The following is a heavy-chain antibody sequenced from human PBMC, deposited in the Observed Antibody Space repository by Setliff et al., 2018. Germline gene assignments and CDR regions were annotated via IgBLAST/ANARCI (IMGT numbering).Heavy chain of an antibody. CDR1: GGSISSYY. CDR3: AREQWLDPPGYYYMDV. Sequence: KTSETLSLTCTVSGGSISSYYWSWIRQPAGKGLEWIGHIYIGGSANYNPSLKSRVTMSIDTSTNQFSLKLNSVTAADMAVYYCAREQWLDPPGYYYMDVWAKGTTVTVSS. CDR2: IYIGGSA. J-gene: IGHJ6*03. V-gene: IGHV4-4*07. D-gene: IGHD6-19*01.